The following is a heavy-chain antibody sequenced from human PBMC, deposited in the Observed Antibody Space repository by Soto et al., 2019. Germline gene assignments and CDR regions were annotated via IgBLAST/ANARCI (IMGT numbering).Heavy chain of an antibody. J-gene: IGHJ4*02. CDR2: ISAKNGDT. V-gene: IGHV1-18*01. CDR3: ARDPPETPSDY. CDR1: GYTFTDYG. Sequence: QVQLVQSGADVKKPGASVRVSCKASGYTFTDYGITWVRQAPGQGLEWMGWISAKNGDTNLAQKFWGRVTLTTDTSTGTAYMDLRSLTPDDTAVYYCARDPPETPSDYWGQGTLVTVSS.